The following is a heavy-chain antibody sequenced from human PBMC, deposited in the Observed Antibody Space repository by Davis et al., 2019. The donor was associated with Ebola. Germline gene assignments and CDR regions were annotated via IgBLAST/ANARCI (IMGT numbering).Heavy chain of an antibody. D-gene: IGHD3-22*01. V-gene: IGHV1-2*02. J-gene: IGHJ4*02. CDR3: AKDRYYDNSPLYFESET. CDR2: ISPNSGGT. Sequence: ASVKVSCKASGYTFTDYYMHWVRQAPGQGLEWMGWISPNSGGTNYAQKFQGRVTMTRDTSITTVYMELSSLRSEDTAVYYCAKDRYYDNSPLYFESETWGQGTLVTVSS. CDR1: GYTFTDYY.